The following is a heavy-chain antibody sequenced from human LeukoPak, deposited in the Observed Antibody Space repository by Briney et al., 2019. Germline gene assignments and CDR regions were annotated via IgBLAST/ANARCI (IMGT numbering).Heavy chain of an antibody. V-gene: IGHV3-11*04. D-gene: IGHD1-26*01. Sequence: GGSLRLSCAASGFTFSDYYMSWIRQAPGKGLEWVSYISSSGSTIYYADSVKGRFTISRDNAKNTLYLQMNSLRAEDTAVYYCARVSGRGLPKFDPWGQGTLVIVSS. CDR1: GFTFSDYY. CDR2: ISSSGSTI. J-gene: IGHJ5*02. CDR3: ARVSGRGLPKFDP.